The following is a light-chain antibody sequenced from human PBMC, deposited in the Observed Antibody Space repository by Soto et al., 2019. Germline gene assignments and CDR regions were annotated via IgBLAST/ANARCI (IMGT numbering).Light chain of an antibody. CDR1: SSDVGGYDY. J-gene: IGLJ1*01. Sequence: QSALTQPASVSGSPGQSVTISCTGASSDVGGYDYVSWYQQHPGKAPKLILYEVNNQPSGVSNHFSGSKSGNTASLIISGLQADDEADYYCSSYSTTSTLVFGSGTTVTVL. CDR2: EVN. V-gene: IGLV2-14*01. CDR3: SSYSTTSTLV.